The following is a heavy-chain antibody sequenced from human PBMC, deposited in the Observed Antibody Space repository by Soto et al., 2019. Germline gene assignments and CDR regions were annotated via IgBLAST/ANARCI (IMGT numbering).Heavy chain of an antibody. CDR3: ARGGAVAGHGNWFDP. V-gene: IGHV3-33*01. Sequence: QVQLVESGGGVVQPGRSLRLSCAASGFTFSSYGMHWVRQAPGKGLEWVAVIWYDGSNKYYADSVKGRFTISRDNSKDALYLQMNSLRSEDTAVYYCARGGAVAGHGNWFDPWGQGTLVTVSS. J-gene: IGHJ5*02. CDR2: IWYDGSNK. CDR1: GFTFSSYG. D-gene: IGHD6-19*01.